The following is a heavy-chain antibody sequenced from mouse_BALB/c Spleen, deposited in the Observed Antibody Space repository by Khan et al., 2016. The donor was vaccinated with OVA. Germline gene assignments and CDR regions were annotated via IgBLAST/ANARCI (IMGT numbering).Heavy chain of an antibody. D-gene: IGHD2-4*01. Sequence: EVQLQESGPGLVKPSQSLSLTCTVTGYSITSEFAWNWIRQFPGNKLEWMGYISYSGNTRYNPSLKSLISITRDTSRNQFFLQLNSVTTEDTATDYCARKDYYDYAPFPYWVQGTLVTVSA. V-gene: IGHV3-2*02. CDR1: GYSITSEFA. J-gene: IGHJ3*01. CDR3: ARKDYYDYAPFPY. CDR2: ISYSGNT.